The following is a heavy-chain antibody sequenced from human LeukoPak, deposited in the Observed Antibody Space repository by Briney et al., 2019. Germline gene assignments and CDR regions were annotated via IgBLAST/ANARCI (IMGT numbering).Heavy chain of an antibody. CDR3: ARDCSSTSCYTGVFDY. CDR2: ISYDGSKK. CDR1: GFIFSNYA. J-gene: IGHJ4*02. D-gene: IGHD2-2*02. Sequence: GGSLRLSCAASGFIFSNYAMNWVRQAPGKGLEWVAVISYDGSKKEYADSVKGRFSISRDNSKNTLFLQMNSLRAEDTAVYYCARDCSSTSCYTGVFDYWGQGTLVTVSS. V-gene: IGHV3-30*04.